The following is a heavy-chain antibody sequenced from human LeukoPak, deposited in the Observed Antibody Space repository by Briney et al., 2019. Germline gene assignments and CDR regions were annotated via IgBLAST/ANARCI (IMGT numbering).Heavy chain of an antibody. CDR1: GYTFTSYA. Sequence: ASVKVSCKASGYTFTSYAMNWVRQAPGQGLEWMGWINTNTGNPTYAQGFTGRFVFSLDTSVSTAYLQISSLKAEDTAVYYCARLYHNVRGVIIRDFDYWGQGTLVTVSS. CDR3: ARLYHNVRGVIIRDFDY. CDR2: INTNTGNP. J-gene: IGHJ4*02. D-gene: IGHD3-10*02. V-gene: IGHV7-4-1*02.